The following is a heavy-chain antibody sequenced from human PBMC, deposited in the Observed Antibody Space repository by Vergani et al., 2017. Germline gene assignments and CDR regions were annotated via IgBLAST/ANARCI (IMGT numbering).Heavy chain of an antibody. CDR2: ISYDGSNK. CDR3: AKGIYDFWSGYDYYYMDV. Sequence: QVQLVESGGGVVQPGRSLRLSCAASGFTFSSYGMHWVRQAPGKGLEWGAVISYDGSNKYYADSVKGRFTISRDNSKNTLYLQMNSLRAEDTAVYYCAKGIYDFWSGYDYYYMDVWGKGTTVTVSS. D-gene: IGHD3-3*01. J-gene: IGHJ6*03. V-gene: IGHV3-30*18. CDR1: GFTFSSYG.